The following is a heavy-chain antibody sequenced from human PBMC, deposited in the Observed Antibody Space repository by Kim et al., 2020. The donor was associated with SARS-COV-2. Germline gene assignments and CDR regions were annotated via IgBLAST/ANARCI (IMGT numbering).Heavy chain of an antibody. J-gene: IGHJ6*02. CDR3: AKDVRDSSSWYRRDYYYYGMDV. Sequence: GGSLRLSCAASGFTFSSYGMHWVRQAPGKGLEWVAVISYDGSNKYYADSVKGRFTISRDNSKNTLYLQMNSLRAEDTAVYYCAKDVRDSSSWYRRDYYYYGMDVWGQGTTVTVSS. D-gene: IGHD6-13*01. V-gene: IGHV3-30*18. CDR2: ISYDGSNK. CDR1: GFTFSSYG.